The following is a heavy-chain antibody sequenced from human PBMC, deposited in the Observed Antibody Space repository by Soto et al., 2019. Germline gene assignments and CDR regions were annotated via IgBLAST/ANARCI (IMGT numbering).Heavy chain of an antibody. CDR2: IYYSGST. CDR3: ASVYCSGGSCYLATRADAFDI. D-gene: IGHD2-15*01. J-gene: IGHJ3*02. CDR1: GGSISSGGYY. Sequence: QVQLQESGPGLVKPSQTLSLTCTVSGGSISSGGYYWSWIRQHPGKGLEWIGYIYYSGSTYYNPSLKSRVTISVGTSKNKFSLKLSSVTAADTAVYYCASVYCSGGSCYLATRADAFDIWGQGTMVTVSS. V-gene: IGHV4-31*03.